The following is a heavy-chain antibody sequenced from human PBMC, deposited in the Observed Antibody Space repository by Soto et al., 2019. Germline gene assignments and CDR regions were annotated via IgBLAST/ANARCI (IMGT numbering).Heavy chain of an antibody. CDR2: ISYDGSNK. J-gene: IGHJ4*02. CDR3: ARVVGHSGYDLGGYFDY. CDR1: GFTFSSYA. D-gene: IGHD5-12*01. V-gene: IGHV3-30-3*01. Sequence: WGTLRLSCAASGFTFSSYAMHWVRQAPGQGLERVAVISYDGSNKYYADSVKGRFTISRDNSKNTLYLQMNSLRAEDTAVYYCARVVGHSGYDLGGYFDYWGQGTLVTVSS.